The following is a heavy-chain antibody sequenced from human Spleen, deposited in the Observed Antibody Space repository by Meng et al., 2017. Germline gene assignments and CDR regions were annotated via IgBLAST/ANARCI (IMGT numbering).Heavy chain of an antibody. CDR1: AFPFINYA. Sequence: GESLKISCTASAFPFINYAMGWVRQAPGKGLEWVSVISANGGSTYYADSVKGRCTISRDNSKNTLYLQMNSLRAEDTAVYYCAKTRVRGVIVRGRGTFDYWGQGTLVTVSS. D-gene: IGHD3-10*01. CDR2: ISANGGST. CDR3: AKTRVRGVIVRGRGTFDY. J-gene: IGHJ4*02. V-gene: IGHV3-23*01.